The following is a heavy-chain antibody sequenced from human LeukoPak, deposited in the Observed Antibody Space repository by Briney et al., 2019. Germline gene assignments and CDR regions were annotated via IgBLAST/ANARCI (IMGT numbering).Heavy chain of an antibody. Sequence: ASVKVSCKASGYTVTSYGISWVRQATGQGLEWMGWISAYNGNTNYAQKLQGRVTMTTDTSTSTAYMELRSLRSDDTAVYYCARDRPTIFGVADAFDIWGQGTMVTVSS. CDR1: GYTVTSYG. CDR2: ISAYNGNT. D-gene: IGHD3-3*01. J-gene: IGHJ3*02. V-gene: IGHV1-18*01. CDR3: ARDRPTIFGVADAFDI.